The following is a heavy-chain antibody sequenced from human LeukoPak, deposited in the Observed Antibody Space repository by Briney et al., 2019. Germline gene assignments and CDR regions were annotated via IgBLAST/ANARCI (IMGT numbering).Heavy chain of an antibody. J-gene: IGHJ6*03. Sequence: GGSLRLSCAASGFTFSSYEMNWVRQAPGKGLEWVSYISSSGSTIYYAGSVKGRFTISRDNAKNSLYLQMNSLRAEDTAVYYCAREHYYYYMDVWGKGTTVTISS. CDR1: GFTFSSYE. CDR3: AREHYYYYMDV. V-gene: IGHV3-48*03. CDR2: ISSSGSTI.